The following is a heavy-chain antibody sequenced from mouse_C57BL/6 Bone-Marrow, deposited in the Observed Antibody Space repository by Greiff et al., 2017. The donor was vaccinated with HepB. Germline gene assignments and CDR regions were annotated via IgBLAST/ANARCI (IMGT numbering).Heavy chain of an antibody. D-gene: IGHD1-1*01. Sequence: VQLQQSGPGLVKPSQSLSLTCSVTGYSITSGYYWNWIRQFPGNKLEWMGYISYDGSNNYNPSLKNRISITRDTSKNQFFLKLNSVTTEDTATYYCARYGSSYGYAMDYWGQGTSVTVSS. J-gene: IGHJ4*01. CDR1: GYSITSGYY. V-gene: IGHV3-6*01. CDR3: ARYGSSYGYAMDY. CDR2: ISYDGSN.